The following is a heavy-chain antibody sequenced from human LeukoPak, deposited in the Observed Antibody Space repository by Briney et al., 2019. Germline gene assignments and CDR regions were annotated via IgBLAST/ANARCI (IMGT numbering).Heavy chain of an antibody. CDR2: IKSNQDGGIT. D-gene: IGHD5-24*01. Sequence: GGSLRLSCTISGYFFPNAWLNWVRQAPGRGLEWVGRIKSNQDGGITDYAAPVQDRFTISRDNSENTLYLKMKSLRAEDTAVYYCARGDGYNFFDYWGQGTLVTVSS. V-gene: IGHV3-15*01. CDR1: GYFFPNAW. CDR3: ARGDGYNFFDY. J-gene: IGHJ4*02.